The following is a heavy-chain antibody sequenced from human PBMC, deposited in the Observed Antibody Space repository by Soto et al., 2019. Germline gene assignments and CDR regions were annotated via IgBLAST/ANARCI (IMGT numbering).Heavy chain of an antibody. Sequence: PGESLKISCKGSVYSFPSQWIGWLRQTPVKGLEWMGSIYPADSDTRYSPSFQGQVTISADKSIRTAYLEWSSLKASDSAIYYCARIPHSTKSYYDHSYGMEFWGQGTTVTVSS. V-gene: IGHV5-51*01. CDR1: VYSFPSQW. CDR2: IYPADSDT. D-gene: IGHD6-13*01. J-gene: IGHJ6*02. CDR3: ARIPHSTKSYYDHSYGMEF.